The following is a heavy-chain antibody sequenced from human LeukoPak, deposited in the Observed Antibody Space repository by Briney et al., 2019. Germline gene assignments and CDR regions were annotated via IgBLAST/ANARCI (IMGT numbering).Heavy chain of an antibody. CDR1: GGTFSSYT. CDR3: ARVVTGYSGYDFRGSGGNYFDY. CDR2: INPSGGST. Sequence: GASVKVSCKASGGTFSSYTISWVRQAPGQGLEWMGIINPSGGSTSYAQKFQGRVTMTRDTSTSTVYMELSSLRSEDTAVYYCARVVTGYSGYDFRGSGGNYFDYWGQGTLVTVSS. V-gene: IGHV1-46*01. D-gene: IGHD5-12*01. J-gene: IGHJ4*02.